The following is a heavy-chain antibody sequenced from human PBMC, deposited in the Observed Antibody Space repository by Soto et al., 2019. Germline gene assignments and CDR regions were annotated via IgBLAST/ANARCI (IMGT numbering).Heavy chain of an antibody. V-gene: IGHV4-30-4*02. CDR2: IFSSGTT. Sequence: SWIKKAPGKGLEWIGYIFSSGTTYYNPSLKSRLTMSLDTSQNQFSLKLNSVTAADTAVYFCARVPSPFDFYYAMDVWGQGTTVTVSS. CDR3: ARVPSPFDFYYAMDV. D-gene: IGHD3-16*01. J-gene: IGHJ6*02.